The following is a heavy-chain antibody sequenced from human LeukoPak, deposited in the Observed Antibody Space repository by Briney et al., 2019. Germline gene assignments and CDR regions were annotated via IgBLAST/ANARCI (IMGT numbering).Heavy chain of an antibody. CDR1: GGSISSGGYY. J-gene: IGHJ6*02. D-gene: IGHD4-23*01. CDR3: ARARVMTTVVTPVASQTEETYYYYGMDV. V-gene: IGHV4-31*03. CDR2: IYYSGST. Sequence: PSETLSLTCTVSGGSISSGGYYWSWIRQHPGKGLEWIGYIYYSGSTYYNPSLKSRVTISVDTSKNQFSLKLSSVTAADTAVYYCARARVMTTVVTPVASQTEETYYYYGMDVWGQGTTVTVSS.